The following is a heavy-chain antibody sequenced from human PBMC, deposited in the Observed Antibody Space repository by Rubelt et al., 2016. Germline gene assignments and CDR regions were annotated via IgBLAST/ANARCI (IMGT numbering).Heavy chain of an antibody. CDR3: ARGPLVDSSGYYVSRGGRVPPAPYGMDV. D-gene: IGHD3-22*01. CDR2: IIPIFGTA. Sequence: GKKPGSSVKVSCKASGGTFSSYAISWVRQAPGQGLEWMGGIIPIFGTANYAQKFQGRVTITADKSTSTAYMELSSLRSEDTAVYYCARGPLVDSSGYYVSRGGRVPPAPYGMDVWGQGTTVTVSS. J-gene: IGHJ6*02. CDR1: GGTFSSYA. V-gene: IGHV1-69*06.